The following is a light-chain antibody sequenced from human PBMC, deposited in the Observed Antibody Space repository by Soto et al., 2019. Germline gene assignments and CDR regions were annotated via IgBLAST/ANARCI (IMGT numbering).Light chain of an antibody. CDR2: AAS. J-gene: IGKJ1*01. V-gene: IGKV1-39*01. CDR3: QHYSLYSPWT. Sequence: DIQMTQSPSSLSASVGDRVTITCRASQSISSYLNWYQQKPGKAPNLLIYAASSLQSGVPSRFSGSGSGTEFTLTISNLQPDDSATYYCQHYSLYSPWTFGQGTKVDIK. CDR1: QSISSY.